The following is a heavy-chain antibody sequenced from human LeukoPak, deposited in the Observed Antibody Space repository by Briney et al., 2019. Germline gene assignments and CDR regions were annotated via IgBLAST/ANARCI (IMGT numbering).Heavy chain of an antibody. Sequence: GGSLRLSCTASGYTFSGYAMSGVRQAPGKGLEWVSAISGSGGSTYYADSVKGRFTISRDNSKNTLYLQMNSLRAEDTAIYYCAKDRRDIVVVPAVLLDYWGQGTLVTGSS. J-gene: IGHJ4*02. CDR2: ISGSGGST. CDR1: GYTFSGYA. D-gene: IGHD2-2*01. V-gene: IGHV3-23*01. CDR3: AKDRRDIVVVPAVLLDY.